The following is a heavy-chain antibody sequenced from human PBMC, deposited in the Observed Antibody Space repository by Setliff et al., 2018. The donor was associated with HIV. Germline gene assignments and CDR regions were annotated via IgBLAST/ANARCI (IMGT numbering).Heavy chain of an antibody. CDR2: IYTSGST. CDR1: GGSISRIGYS. Sequence: PSETLSLTCAVSGGSISRIGYSWSWIRQPAGKGLEWIGHIYTSGSTNYNPSLKSRITMSVDTFKKQFSLKMTSVTAADTAVYYCARGLSVYSYANVYYYHGMDVWGQGTTVTVSS. D-gene: IGHD5-18*01. V-gene: IGHV4-61*09. J-gene: IGHJ6*02. CDR3: ARGLSVYSYANVYYYHGMDV.